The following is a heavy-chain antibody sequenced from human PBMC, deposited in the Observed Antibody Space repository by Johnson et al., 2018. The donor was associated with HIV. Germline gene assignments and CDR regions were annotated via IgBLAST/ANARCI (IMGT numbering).Heavy chain of an antibody. Sequence: QVQLVESGGGVVQPGGSLRLSCVASGFIFSTYGMHWVRQAPGKGLEWLAFIRYDGSNEYYVDSVKGRFTISRDNSKNTLYLQMNSLRAEDTAVYYCARDGGYCSSTSCFRHWASAFDIWGQGTMVTVSS. J-gene: IGHJ3*02. D-gene: IGHD2-2*01. CDR3: ARDGGYCSSTSCFRHWASAFDI. V-gene: IGHV3-30*02. CDR2: IRYDGSNE. CDR1: GFIFSTYG.